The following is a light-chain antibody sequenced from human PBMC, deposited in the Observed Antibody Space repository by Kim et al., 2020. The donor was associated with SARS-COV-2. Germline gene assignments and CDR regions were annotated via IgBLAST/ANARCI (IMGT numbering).Light chain of an antibody. CDR2: GKN. CDR3: NSRDSSGTHLV. CDR1: SLRNYY. Sequence: SSELTQDPAVSVALGQTVRITCQGDSLRNYYATWYQQKPGQAPVLVIYGKNNRPSGIPDRFSGSGSGNTASLTVTGAQAEDEADYYCNSRDSSGTHLVFGGGTKLTVL. V-gene: IGLV3-19*01. J-gene: IGLJ3*02.